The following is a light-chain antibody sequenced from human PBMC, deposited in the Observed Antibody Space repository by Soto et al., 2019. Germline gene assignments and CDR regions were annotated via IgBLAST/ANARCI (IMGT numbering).Light chain of an antibody. CDR1: RSDVGGYNY. CDR3: SSYTSSSTYV. Sequence: VLTQPASVSGSPGQSITISCTGTRSDVGGYNYVYWHQQHPGKAPKLMIYDVTNRPSGVSDRFSGSKSGNTASLTISGLQAEDEADYYCSSYTSSSTYVFGAGTKVTVL. CDR2: DVT. V-gene: IGLV2-14*01. J-gene: IGLJ1*01.